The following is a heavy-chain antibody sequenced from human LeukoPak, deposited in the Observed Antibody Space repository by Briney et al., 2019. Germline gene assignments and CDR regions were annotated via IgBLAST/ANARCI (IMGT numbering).Heavy chain of an antibody. D-gene: IGHD6-19*01. Sequence: PSETLSLTCTVSGGSVSTYYWHRIRQPPGKGLEWIGYMSYSGSTNYNPSLKSRVTISIDTSRDQFSLKLSSVTAADTAVYCCARGTAVAHDYWGQGTLVTVSS. V-gene: IGHV4-59*02. CDR3: ARGTAVAHDY. CDR1: GGSVSTYY. J-gene: IGHJ4*02. CDR2: MSYSGST.